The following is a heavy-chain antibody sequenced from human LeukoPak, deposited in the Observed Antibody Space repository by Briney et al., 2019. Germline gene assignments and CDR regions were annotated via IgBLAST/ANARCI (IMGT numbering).Heavy chain of an antibody. V-gene: IGHV4-39*01. CDR2: IYYSGST. Sequence: PSETLSLTCTVSGGSISSSSYYWGWIRQPPGKGLEWIGRIYYSGSTYYNPSLKSRVTISVDTSKNQFSLKLSSVTAADTAVYYCARLGSSGWYAAFDYWGQGTLVTVSS. CDR1: GGSISSSSYY. J-gene: IGHJ4*02. D-gene: IGHD6-19*01. CDR3: ARLGSSGWYAAFDY.